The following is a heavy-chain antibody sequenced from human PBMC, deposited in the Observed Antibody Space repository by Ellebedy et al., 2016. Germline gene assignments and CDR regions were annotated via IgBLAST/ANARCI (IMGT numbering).Heavy chain of an antibody. CDR2: IYYSGST. D-gene: IGHD1-26*01. CDR1: GGSFSGYY. V-gene: IGHV4-59*01. J-gene: IGHJ4*02. CDR3: ARDGAGGSYYDY. Sequence: SETLSLXXAVYGGSFSGYYWSWIRQPPGKGLEWIGYIYYSGSTYYNPSLKSRVTISVDTSKNQFSLKLSSVTAADTAVYYCARDGAGGSYYDYWGQGTLVTVSS.